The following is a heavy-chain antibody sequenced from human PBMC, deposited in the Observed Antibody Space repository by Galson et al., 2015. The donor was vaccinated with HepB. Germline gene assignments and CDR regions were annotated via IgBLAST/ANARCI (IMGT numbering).Heavy chain of an antibody. CDR1: GFTFSDYY. CDR2: ISSSSSYT. J-gene: IGHJ4*02. V-gene: IGHV3-11*06. Sequence: SLRLSCAASGFTFSDYYMSWIRQAPGKGLEWVSYISSSSSYTNYADSVKGRFTISRDNAKNSLYLQMNSLRAEDTAVYYCARSGSGSYIQILPNFDYWGQGTLVTVSS. D-gene: IGHD3-10*01. CDR3: ARSGSGSYIQILPNFDY.